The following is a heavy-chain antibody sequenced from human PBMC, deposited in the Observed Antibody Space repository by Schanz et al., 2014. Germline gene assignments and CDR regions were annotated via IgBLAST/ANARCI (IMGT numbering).Heavy chain of an antibody. CDR2: VSHDGFTK. CDR3: VKDLQRELLRDDHYYGMDV. Sequence: VQLVESGGGLVQPGGSLRLSCAASGFTFSSYGMHWVRQAPGKGLEWVSIVSHDGFTKHYADSVKGRFTTSRDNSKNTMYLQMNSLRAEDTAVYYCVKDLQRELLRDDHYYGMDVWGQGTTVTVSS. J-gene: IGHJ6*02. D-gene: IGHD1-26*01. V-gene: IGHV3-30*19. CDR1: GFTFSSYG.